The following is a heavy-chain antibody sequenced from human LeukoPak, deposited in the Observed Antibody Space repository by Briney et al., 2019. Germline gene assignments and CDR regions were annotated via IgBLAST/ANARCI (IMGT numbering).Heavy chain of an antibody. J-gene: IGHJ3*02. CDR2: IYTSGST. D-gene: IGHD3-3*01. V-gene: IGHV4-4*07. CDR1: GGSISSYY. Sequence: SETLSLTCTVSGGSISSYYWSWIRQPAGKGLEWIGRIYTSGSTNYNPSLKSRVTMSVDTSKNQFSLKLSSVTAADTAVYYCARDGGYDFWSGYRKDAFDIWGQGTMVTVSS. CDR3: ARDGGYDFWSGYRKDAFDI.